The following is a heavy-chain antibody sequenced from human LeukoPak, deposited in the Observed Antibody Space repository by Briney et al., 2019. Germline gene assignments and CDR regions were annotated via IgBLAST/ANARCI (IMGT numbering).Heavy chain of an antibody. V-gene: IGHV3-9*01. CDR2: ISWNSGSI. Sequence: GGSLRLSCAASGFTFDDYAMHWVRQAPGKGLEWVSGISWNSGSIGYADSVKGRFTISRDNSRNTVFLQMNSLRGEDTAIYYCARVQGGGFRTADFWGQGTVVTVSS. CDR1: GFTFDDYA. CDR3: ARVQGGGFRTADF. J-gene: IGHJ4*02. D-gene: IGHD3-10*01.